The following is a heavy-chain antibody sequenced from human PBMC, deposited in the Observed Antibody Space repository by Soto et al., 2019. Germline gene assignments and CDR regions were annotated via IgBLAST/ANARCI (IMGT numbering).Heavy chain of an antibody. CDR2: IYYSGST. CDR1: GGSVSSGSYY. CDR3: ARESEDLTSNFDY. J-gene: IGHJ4*02. Sequence: SETLSLTCTVSGGSVSSGSYYWSWIRQPPGKGLEWIGYIYYSGSTNYNPSLKSRVTISVDTSKNQFSLKLSSVTAADTAVYYCARESEDLTSNFDYWGQGTLVTVAS. V-gene: IGHV4-61*01.